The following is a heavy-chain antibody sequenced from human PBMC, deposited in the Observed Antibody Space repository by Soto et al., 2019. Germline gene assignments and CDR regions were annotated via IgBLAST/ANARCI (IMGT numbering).Heavy chain of an antibody. CDR3: ARGGAMVPSGDY. CDR1: GFSFSSYA. V-gene: IGHV3-30-3*01. D-gene: IGHD5-18*01. Sequence: QVQLVESGGGVVQPGRSLRLSCAASGFSFSSYAFHWVRQAPGKGLEWVAVISYDGSNKQYADSVKGRFTISRDSSKNTLFLKMNGLREEDTAIYYCARGGAMVPSGDYWGQGTLVTVSS. CDR2: ISYDGSNK. J-gene: IGHJ4*02.